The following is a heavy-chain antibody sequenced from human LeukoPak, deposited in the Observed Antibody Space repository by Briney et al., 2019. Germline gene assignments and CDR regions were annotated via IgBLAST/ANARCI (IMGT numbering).Heavy chain of an antibody. CDR2: INPSGGST. D-gene: IGHD6-19*01. Sequence: ASVKVSCKASGYTFTSYYMHWVRQAPGQGLEWMGIINPSGGSTSYAQKFQGRVTMTRDTSTSTDYMELSSLRSEDTAVYYCARVAVPRTFDYWGQGTLVTVSS. CDR1: GYTFTSYY. V-gene: IGHV1-46*03. CDR3: ARVAVPRTFDY. J-gene: IGHJ4*02.